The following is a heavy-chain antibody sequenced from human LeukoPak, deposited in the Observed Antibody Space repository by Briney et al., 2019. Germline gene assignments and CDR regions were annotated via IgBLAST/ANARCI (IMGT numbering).Heavy chain of an antibody. CDR1: GGSISSDDYC. CDR3: ARDGGGYYGEVAFDI. Sequence: SETLSLTCSVSGGSISSDDYCWNWIRQHPGKGLERIGYIYYSGSTYYNPSLKSRVALSVDTSKNQFSLKLSSLTAADTAVYYCARDGGGYYGEVAFDIWGQGTMVTVSS. CDR2: IYYSGST. V-gene: IGHV4-31*03. D-gene: IGHD3-3*01. J-gene: IGHJ3*02.